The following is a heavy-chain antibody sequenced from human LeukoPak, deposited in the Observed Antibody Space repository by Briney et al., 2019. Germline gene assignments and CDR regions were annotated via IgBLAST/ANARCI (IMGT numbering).Heavy chain of an antibody. J-gene: IGHJ2*01. CDR3: AGVDYGDRSYWYLDL. Sequence: SQTLSLTCTVSGGSISSGDYYWSWIRQPPGKGLEWIGYIYYSGTTYYNPSLQSRFTISVDTSKNQFSLKLSSVTAADTAVYYCAGVDYGDRSYWYLDLWGRGTLVTVSS. D-gene: IGHD4-17*01. V-gene: IGHV4-30-4*01. CDR1: GGSISSGDYY. CDR2: IYYSGTT.